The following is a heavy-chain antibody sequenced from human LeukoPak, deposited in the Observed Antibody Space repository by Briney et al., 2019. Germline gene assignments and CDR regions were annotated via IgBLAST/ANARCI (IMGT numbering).Heavy chain of an antibody. J-gene: IGHJ2*01. Sequence: ASVKVSCKASGYTFSRYYIHWVRQAPGQGLEWMGIINPSGGSTSYAQKFQGRVTMTRDMSTSTVYMELSSLRSEDTAVYYCARGRTSYYYDSSALLDPGWYFDLWGRGTLVTVSS. CDR3: ARGRTSYYYDSSALLDPGWYFDL. V-gene: IGHV1-46*01. D-gene: IGHD3-22*01. CDR2: INPSGGST. CDR1: GYTFSRYY.